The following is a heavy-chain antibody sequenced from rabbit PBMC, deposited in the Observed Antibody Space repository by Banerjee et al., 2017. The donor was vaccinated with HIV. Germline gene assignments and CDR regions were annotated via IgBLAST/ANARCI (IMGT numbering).Heavy chain of an antibody. J-gene: IGHJ4*01. Sequence: QEQLEESGGDLVKPEGSLTLTCTASGFSFSSSYWPCWVRQAPGKGLEWIACIYAGSSGSTYYASWAKGRFTISKTSSTTVTLQMTSLTAADTATYFCARGAGYAGYGDAYNLWGQGTLVTVS. D-gene: IGHD7-1*01. CDR2: IYAGSSGST. V-gene: IGHV1S45*01. CDR3: ARGAGYAGYGDAYNL. CDR1: GFSFSSSYW.